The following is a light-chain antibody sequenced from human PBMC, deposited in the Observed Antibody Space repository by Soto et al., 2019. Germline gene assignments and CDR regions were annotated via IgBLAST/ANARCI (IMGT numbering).Light chain of an antibody. J-gene: IGKJ1*01. Sequence: EIVLTQSPGTLSLSPGERATLSCRASQRLSTNYLAWYQRKPGQAPRLLIYGASSRATDIPRRFSGSGSGTDFTLTITRLEPEDFAVYYCQQYGDSPPTFGQGTKVEIK. CDR2: GAS. V-gene: IGKV3-20*01. CDR1: QRLSTNY. CDR3: QQYGDSPPT.